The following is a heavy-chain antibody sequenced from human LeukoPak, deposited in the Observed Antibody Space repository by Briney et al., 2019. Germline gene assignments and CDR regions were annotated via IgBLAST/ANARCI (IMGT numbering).Heavy chain of an antibody. J-gene: IGHJ4*02. CDR2: ISSSSSYI. V-gene: IGHV3-21*01. CDR3: ARGPDNYYNTPSDC. D-gene: IGHD3-22*01. Sequence: GGSLRLSCAASGFTSSSYSMNWVRQAPGKGLEWVSSISSSSSYIYYADSVKGRFTISRDNAKNSLYLQMNSLRAEDTAVYYCARGPDNYYNTPSDCWGQGTLVNVSS. CDR1: GFTSSSYS.